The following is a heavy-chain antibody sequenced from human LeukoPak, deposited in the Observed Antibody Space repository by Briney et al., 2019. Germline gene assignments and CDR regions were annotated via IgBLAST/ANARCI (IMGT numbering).Heavy chain of an antibody. CDR3: ARAGKYCSSTSCPPFDYMDV. J-gene: IGHJ6*03. CDR2: IYYSGST. CDR1: GGSISSGGYY. Sequence: SETLSLTCTVSGGSISSGGYYWSWIRQHPGKGLEWIGYIYYSGSTYYNPSLKSRVTISVDTSKNQFSLKLSSVTAADTAVYYCARAGKYCSSTSCPPFDYMDVWGKGTTITVSS. V-gene: IGHV4-31*03. D-gene: IGHD2-2*01.